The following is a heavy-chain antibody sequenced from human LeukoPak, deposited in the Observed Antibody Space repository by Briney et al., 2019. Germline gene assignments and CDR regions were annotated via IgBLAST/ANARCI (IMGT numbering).Heavy chain of an antibody. Sequence: TSETLSLTCTVSGGSISSYYWSWIRQPPGKGLEWIGYIYYSGSTNYNPSLKSRVTISVDTSKNQFSLKLSSVTAAATAVYYCARVATPKHYYYDSSGYYDYWGQGTLVTVSS. D-gene: IGHD3-22*01. CDR2: IYYSGST. CDR1: GGSISSYY. V-gene: IGHV4-59*01. J-gene: IGHJ4*02. CDR3: ARVATPKHYYYDSSGYYDY.